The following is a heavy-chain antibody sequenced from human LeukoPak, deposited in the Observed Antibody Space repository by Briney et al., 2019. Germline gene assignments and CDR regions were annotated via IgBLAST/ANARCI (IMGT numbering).Heavy chain of an antibody. Sequence: PSETLSLTCTVSGGSISSSSYYWGWIRQPPGKGLEWIGSIYYSGSTYYNPSLKSRVTISVDTSKNQFSLKLSSVTAADTAVYYCARGRVLAATGYWGQGTLVTVSS. J-gene: IGHJ4*02. D-gene: IGHD2-15*01. CDR3: ARGRVLAATGY. CDR1: GGSISSSSYY. V-gene: IGHV4-39*01. CDR2: IYYSGST.